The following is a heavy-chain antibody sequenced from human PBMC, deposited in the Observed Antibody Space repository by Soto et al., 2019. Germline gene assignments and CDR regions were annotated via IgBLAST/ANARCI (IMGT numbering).Heavy chain of an antibody. D-gene: IGHD1-26*01. V-gene: IGHV2-5*02. Sequence: QITLKESGPMLVKPTQTLTLTCTFSGFSLSTSGVGVGWIRQPPGKALEWLALIYWDDDKRYSPSLKSRLTXTXXTSQNQVVLTMTNMDPVDTATYYCAHVEQRELLSFWGQGTLVAVSS. J-gene: IGHJ4*02. CDR1: GFSLSTSGVG. CDR2: IYWDDDK. CDR3: AHVEQRELLSF.